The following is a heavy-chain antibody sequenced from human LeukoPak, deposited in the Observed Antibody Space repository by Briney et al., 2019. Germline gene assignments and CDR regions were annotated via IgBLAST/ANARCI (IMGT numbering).Heavy chain of an antibody. V-gene: IGHV4-59*01. CDR1: GGSISTYY. CDR2: ISYSGST. Sequence: SETLSLTCTVSGGSISTYYWSWVRQPPGKGLEWIGYISYSGSTNYNPSLKSRVTISVDTSKNQFSLKLSSVTAADTAVYYCAREDPQTTVPAGLDVWGQGTTVTVSS. J-gene: IGHJ6*02. D-gene: IGHD4-17*01. CDR3: AREDPQTTVPAGLDV.